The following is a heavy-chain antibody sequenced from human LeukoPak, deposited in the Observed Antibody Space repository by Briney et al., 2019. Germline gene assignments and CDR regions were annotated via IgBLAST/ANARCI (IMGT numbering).Heavy chain of an antibody. Sequence: PSETLSLTCTVSGGSISSSSYYWGWIRQPPGKGLEWIGEINHSGSTNYNPSLKSRVTISVDTSKNQFSLKLSSVTAADTAVYYCARGRGYRTIDYWGQGTLVTVSS. J-gene: IGHJ4*02. D-gene: IGHD3-22*01. V-gene: IGHV4-39*07. CDR2: INHSGST. CDR1: GGSISSSSYY. CDR3: ARGRGYRTIDY.